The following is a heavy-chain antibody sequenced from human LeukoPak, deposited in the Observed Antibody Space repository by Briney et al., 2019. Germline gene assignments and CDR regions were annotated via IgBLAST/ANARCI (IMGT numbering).Heavy chain of an antibody. V-gene: IGHV4-39*07. D-gene: IGHD4-17*01. J-gene: IGHJ4*02. CDR3: ARDLSNTVTKKTFDY. CDR1: GGSISRSDYY. CDR2: IFYSGST. Sequence: PSETLSLTCTVSGGSISRSDYYWGWIRQPPGKGLEWIGSIFYSGSTYYNASLKSRVTISVDASKNQFSLRMTSVTAADTAVYYCARDLSNTVTKKTFDYWGQGTLVTVSS.